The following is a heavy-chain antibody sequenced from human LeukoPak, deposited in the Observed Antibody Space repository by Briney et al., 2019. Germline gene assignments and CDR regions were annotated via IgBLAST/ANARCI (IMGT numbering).Heavy chain of an antibody. Sequence: PGGSLRVSCAASGFTFSSYSMNWVRQAPGQGLEWVSYISSSSSTIYYADSVKGRFTISRDNAKNSLYLQMNSLRAEDTAVYYCARARSSGSGGAFDIWGQGTMVTVSS. D-gene: IGHD3-22*01. CDR2: ISSSSSTI. CDR1: GFTFSSYS. J-gene: IGHJ3*02. V-gene: IGHV3-48*04. CDR3: ARARSSGSGGAFDI.